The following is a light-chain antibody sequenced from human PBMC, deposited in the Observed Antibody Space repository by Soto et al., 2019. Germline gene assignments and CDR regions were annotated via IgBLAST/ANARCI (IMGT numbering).Light chain of an antibody. Sequence: DVQLTQSPSTLSASVGDRVTITCRASENIKTWLAWYQQKPGKAPKVVIYDASSLESGVPSRFSGSGSGTQFTLTISSLQPDDFATYYCQQYNVHSKTFGQGTKVDIK. CDR3: QQYNVHSKT. CDR2: DAS. J-gene: IGKJ1*01. CDR1: ENIKTW. V-gene: IGKV1-5*01.